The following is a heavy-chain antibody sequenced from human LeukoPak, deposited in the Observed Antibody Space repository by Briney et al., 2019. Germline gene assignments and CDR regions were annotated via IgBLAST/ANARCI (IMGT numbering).Heavy chain of an antibody. D-gene: IGHD1-1*01. CDR2: MSGSGGRT. CDR3: ARYDARYGMDV. Sequence: GGSLRLSCGASGFTFSSYAMSWVRQAPGKGLEWVLAMSGSGGRTDYADSVKGRFTISRDNSKNTLYLQMNSLRAEDTAVYYCARYDARYGMDVWGQGTTVTVSS. J-gene: IGHJ6*02. V-gene: IGHV3-23*01. CDR1: GFTFSSYA.